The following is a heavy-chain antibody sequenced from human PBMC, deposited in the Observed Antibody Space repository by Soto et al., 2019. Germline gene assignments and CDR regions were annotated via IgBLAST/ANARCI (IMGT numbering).Heavy chain of an antibody. CDR1: GDSISPSY. CDR3: ARVGGSGWNFDS. J-gene: IGHJ4*01. Sequence: SETLSLTCAVSGDSISPSYLTWIRQSPGKGLECTGCIHHSGKSNYSPSLRSRVTMSVDTSKNQFSLKLNSMTAADTAIYYCARVGGSGWNFDSWGHGILVTVSS. CDR2: IHHSGKS. D-gene: IGHD6-19*01. V-gene: IGHV4-59*01.